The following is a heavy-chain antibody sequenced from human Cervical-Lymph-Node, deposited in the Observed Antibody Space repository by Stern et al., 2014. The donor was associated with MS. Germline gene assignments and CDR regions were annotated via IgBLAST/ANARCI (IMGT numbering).Heavy chain of an antibody. Sequence: QLVQSGAEVKKPGASVKVSCKASGYTFTSYYMHWVRQAPGQGLEWMGVINPSDGSTSYTQNFQGRITMTRDTSTSTVYMELSSLRSDDTAVYYCARRSSSSRNFDYCGQGTLVTVSS. CDR1: GYTFTSYY. V-gene: IGHV1-46*01. CDR2: INPSDGST. D-gene: IGHD6-6*01. CDR3: ARRSSSSRNFDY. J-gene: IGHJ4*02.